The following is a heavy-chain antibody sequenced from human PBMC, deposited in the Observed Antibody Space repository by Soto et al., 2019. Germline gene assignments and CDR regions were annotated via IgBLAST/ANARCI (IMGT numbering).Heavy chain of an antibody. Sequence: QVHLQESRPGLVKASETLSLTCTVFGASISSGTYYWTWIRQAPGKGLEWVGHIYYTWSTKYNHALYHRATMSVATSKDHFSLQLSSVLAADPAVYYCGPGAGFSYTSTWFDIWGLGTLVTVSS. CDR1: GASISSGTYY. J-gene: IGHJ4*02. CDR3: GPGAGFSYTSTWFDI. CDR2: IYYTWST. V-gene: IGHV4-61*03. D-gene: IGHD3-16*02.